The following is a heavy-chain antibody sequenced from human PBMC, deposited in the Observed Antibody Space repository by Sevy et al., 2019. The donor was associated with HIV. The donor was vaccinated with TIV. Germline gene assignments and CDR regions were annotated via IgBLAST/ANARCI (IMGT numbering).Heavy chain of an antibody. V-gene: IGHV5-51*01. D-gene: IGHD3-3*01. J-gene: IGHJ6*02. CDR1: GYSFTSYW. CDR3: ARLDGVVKFPSYYYYYGMDV. CDR2: IYPGDSGT. Sequence: GESLKISCKGSGYSFTSYWIGWVRQMPGKGLEWMGIIYPGDSGTRYSQSFQGQVTISADKSISTAYLQWSSLKASDTAMYYCARLDGVVKFPSYYYYYGMDVWGQGTTVTVSS.